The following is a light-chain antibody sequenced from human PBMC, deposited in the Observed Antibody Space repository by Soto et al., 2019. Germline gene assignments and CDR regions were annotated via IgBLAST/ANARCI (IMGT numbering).Light chain of an antibody. CDR2: DAS. Sequence: EIVLTQSPATLSLSPGERATLSCRASQNVSSCLAWYQQTPGQAPRLLIYDASNRATGIPARFSGSGSGTDFTLTISSLEPEDFAVYYCQQRSNWRLTFGHGTRLEIK. CDR3: QQRSNWRLT. CDR1: QNVSSC. J-gene: IGKJ5*01. V-gene: IGKV3-11*01.